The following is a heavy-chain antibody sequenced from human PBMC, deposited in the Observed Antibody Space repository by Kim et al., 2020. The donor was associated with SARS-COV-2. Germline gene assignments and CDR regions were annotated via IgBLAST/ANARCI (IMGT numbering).Heavy chain of an antibody. D-gene: IGHD3-9*01. CDR2: IYPGDSNT. CDR1: GYSFTSYW. J-gene: IGHJ4*02. CDR3: ARGETRYY. Sequence: GESLKISCKASGYSFTSYWIGWVRQMPGKGLEWMGIIYPGDSNTRYSPSFQGQVTISADKSISTAYLQWNSLKASDTAIDYCARGETRYYWRQGTPVTVSS. V-gene: IGHV5-51*01.